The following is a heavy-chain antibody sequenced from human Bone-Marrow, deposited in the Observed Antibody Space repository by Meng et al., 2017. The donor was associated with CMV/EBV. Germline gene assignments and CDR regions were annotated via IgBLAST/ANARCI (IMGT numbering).Heavy chain of an antibody. CDR3: ARDTEYYDFWSGYSGGSYYYYGMDV. CDR2: ISSSGSTR. CDR1: GFSLSSYD. D-gene: IGHD3-3*01. J-gene: IGHJ6*02. V-gene: IGHV3-48*03. Sequence: GGSLRLSCVASGFSLSSYDMNWVRQAPGKGLEWVSHISSSGSTRHYADSVKGRFTISRDNTKKSLHLQMNSLRAEDTAVYYCARDTEYYDFWSGYSGGSYYYYGMDVWGQGTTVTVSS.